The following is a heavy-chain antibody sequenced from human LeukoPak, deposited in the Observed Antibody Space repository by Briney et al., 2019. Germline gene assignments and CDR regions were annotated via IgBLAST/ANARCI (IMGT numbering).Heavy chain of an antibody. CDR3: ARAPSEIGGYYPEYFRH. Sequence: GGALRLSCAASGFTLSSYWMHWVRHAPGKGLVWVSRIKSDGRTNYADSVKGRFTISRDNAKNTVSLQMNSLRAEDTGVYYCARAPSEIGGYYPEYFRHWGQGTLVIVSS. V-gene: IGHV3-74*01. D-gene: IGHD3-22*01. CDR1: GFTLSSYW. J-gene: IGHJ1*01. CDR2: IKSDGRT.